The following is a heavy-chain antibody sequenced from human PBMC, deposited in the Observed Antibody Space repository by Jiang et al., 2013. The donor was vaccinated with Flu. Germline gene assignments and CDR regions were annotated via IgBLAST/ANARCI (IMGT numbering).Heavy chain of an antibody. CDR3: GKDDDTTGRYGRLY. Sequence: LLEVWGRRGPAWEVPETLLCGVWIHFSQYGMHWVRQAPGKGLEWVAVIWFDGSKTYYADSVKGRFTISRDDSKNTVYMQMNSLRAEDTAVYYCGKDDDTTGRYGRLYWGQGTLVAVSS. CDR1: IHFSQYG. V-gene: IGHV3-33*06. J-gene: IGHJ4*02. D-gene: IGHD3-22*01. CDR2: IWFDGSKT.